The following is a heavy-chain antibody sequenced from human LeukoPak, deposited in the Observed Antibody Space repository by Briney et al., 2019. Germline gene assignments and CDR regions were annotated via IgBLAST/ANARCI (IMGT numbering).Heavy chain of an antibody. V-gene: IGHV4-59*08. J-gene: IGHJ4*02. CDR2: INYSGST. CDR1: GGSITNSY. D-gene: IGHD2-2*02. CDR3: ARHACISSTSCYTDY. Sequence: SETLSLTCTVSGGSITNSYWNWIRQSPGKGLEWIGYINYSGSTNYNPSLKSRVTISVDTSKNQFSLKLSSVTAADTAVYYCARHACISSTSCYTDYWGQGTLVTVSS.